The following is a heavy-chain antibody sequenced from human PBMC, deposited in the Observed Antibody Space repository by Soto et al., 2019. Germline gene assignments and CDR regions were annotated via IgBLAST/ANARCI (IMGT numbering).Heavy chain of an antibody. CDR1: GGSFSGYY. CDR3: ARVWGDSSGYYFDY. D-gene: IGHD3-22*01. Sequence: SETLSLTCAVYGGSFSGYYWSWIRQPPGKGLEWIGEINHSGSTNYNPSLKSRVTISVDTSKNQFSLELSSVTAADTAVYYCARVWGDSSGYYFDYWGQGTLVTVSS. CDR2: INHSGST. J-gene: IGHJ4*02. V-gene: IGHV4-34*01.